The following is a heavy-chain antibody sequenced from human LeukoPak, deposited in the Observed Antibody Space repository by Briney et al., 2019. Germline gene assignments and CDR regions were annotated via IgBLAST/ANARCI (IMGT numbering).Heavy chain of an antibody. V-gene: IGHV4-61*02. J-gene: IGHJ3*02. Sequence: SSETLSLTCTVSGGSIGSGSYNWSWIRQPAGKGLEWIGRIYTSGSTNYNPSLKSRVTISVDTSKNQFSLKLSSVTAADTAVYYCARDLGSLVITDAFDIWGQGTMVTVSS. CDR2: IYTSGST. CDR3: ARDLGSLVITDAFDI. CDR1: GGSIGSGSYN. D-gene: IGHD3-22*01.